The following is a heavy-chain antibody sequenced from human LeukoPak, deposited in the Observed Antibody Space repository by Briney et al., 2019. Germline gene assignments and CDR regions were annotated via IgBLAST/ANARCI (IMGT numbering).Heavy chain of an antibody. CDR1: GFTFSSFW. Sequence: GGSLILSCAASGFTFSSFWMHWVRQAPGKGLVWVSRIKSDGSTNYADSVKGRFTISRDNAKNTVSLQMNSLRVEDTGVYYCARAPSEIGGYYPEYFRHWGQGTLVTVSS. D-gene: IGHD3-22*01. J-gene: IGHJ1*01. CDR2: IKSDGST. CDR3: ARAPSEIGGYYPEYFRH. V-gene: IGHV3-74*01.